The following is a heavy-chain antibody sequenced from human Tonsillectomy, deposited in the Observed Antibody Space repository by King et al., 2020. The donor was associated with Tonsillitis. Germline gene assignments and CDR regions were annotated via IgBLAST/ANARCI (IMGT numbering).Heavy chain of an antibody. D-gene: IGHD3-22*01. CDR2: ISSSSNYI. CDR3: ARGESIFPYYYESSSLKHFDY. Sequence: VQLVESGGGLVKPGGSLRLSCAASGFTFSTYSMNWVRQAPGKGLEWVSSISSSSNYIYYADSVKGRFTISRDNAKNSLYLQMNSLRAEDTAVYYCARGESIFPYYYESSSLKHFDYWGQGTLVTVSS. CDR1: GFTFSTYS. V-gene: IGHV3-21*01. J-gene: IGHJ4*02.